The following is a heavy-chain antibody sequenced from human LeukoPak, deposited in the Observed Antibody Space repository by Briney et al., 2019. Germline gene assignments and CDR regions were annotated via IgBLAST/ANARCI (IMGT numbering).Heavy chain of an antibody. CDR3: ARGYDIVVVPAAQPTRHYYYYYGMDV. Sequence: GASVKVSCKASGYTFTSYGISWVRQDPGQGLEWMGWISAYNGNTNYAQKLQGRVTMTTDTSTSTAYMELRSLRSDDTAVYYCARGYDIVVVPAAQPTRHYYYYYGMDVWGQGTTVTVSS. D-gene: IGHD2-2*01. CDR2: ISAYNGNT. V-gene: IGHV1-18*01. J-gene: IGHJ6*02. CDR1: GYTFTSYG.